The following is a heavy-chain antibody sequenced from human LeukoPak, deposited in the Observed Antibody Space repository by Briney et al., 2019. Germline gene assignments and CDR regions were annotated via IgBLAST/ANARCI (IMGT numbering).Heavy chain of an antibody. CDR3: ARVPPSGSYYS. Sequence: PSETLSLTCTVSGGSISSYYWTWIRQPAGRGLEWIGRTHTSGSTNYNPSLKSRVTISVDTSKNQFSLKLSSVTATDTAVYYCARVPPSGSYYSWGQGTLVTVSS. CDR1: GGSISSYY. J-gene: IGHJ4*02. D-gene: IGHD1-26*01. V-gene: IGHV4-4*07. CDR2: THTSGST.